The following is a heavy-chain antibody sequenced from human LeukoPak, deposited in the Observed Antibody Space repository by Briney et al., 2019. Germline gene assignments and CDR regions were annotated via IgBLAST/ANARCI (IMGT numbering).Heavy chain of an antibody. Sequence: GGSLRLSCAASGFTFSSYAMHWVRQAPGKGLEWVAVISYDGSNTYYADSVKGRFTISRDNSKNTLYVQMNSLRPYDTAVYYCAKDSGHCSGGSCFYFDFWGQGTLVTVSS. D-gene: IGHD2-15*01. CDR2: ISYDGSNT. CDR3: AKDSGHCSGGSCFYFDF. V-gene: IGHV3-30*04. CDR1: GFTFSSYA. J-gene: IGHJ4*02.